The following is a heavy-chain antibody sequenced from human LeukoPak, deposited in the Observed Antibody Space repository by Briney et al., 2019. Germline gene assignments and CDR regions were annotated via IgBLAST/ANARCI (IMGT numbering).Heavy chain of an antibody. CDR1: GFTFSNYA. J-gene: IGHJ4*02. D-gene: IGHD2-2*01. CDR3: ARDWPRCSSSCPGGIDY. V-gene: IGHV3-23*01. CDR2: ITGSGGTT. Sequence: GGSLRLSCAASGFTFSNYAMAWVRQAPGKGLEWVSSITGSGGTTYFADSVRGRFTISRDNAKNTLYLQMHSLRAEDTAVYYCARDWPRCSSSCPGGIDYWGQGTLVTVSS.